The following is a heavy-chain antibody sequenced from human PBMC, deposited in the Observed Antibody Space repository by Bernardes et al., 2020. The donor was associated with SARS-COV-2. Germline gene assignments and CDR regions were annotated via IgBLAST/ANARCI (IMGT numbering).Heavy chain of an antibody. Sequence: GGSLRLSCAASGFTFSNAWMSWVRQAPGKGLEWVGRIKSETDGGTTDYAAPVKGRFTISRDDSKNTLYLQMNSLKTEDTAVYYCTTGYYDFWSGYSLPPFDYWGQGTLVTVSS. V-gene: IGHV3-15*01. CDR2: IKSETDGGTT. J-gene: IGHJ4*02. D-gene: IGHD3-3*01. CDR3: TTGYYDFWSGYSLPPFDY. CDR1: GFTFSNAW.